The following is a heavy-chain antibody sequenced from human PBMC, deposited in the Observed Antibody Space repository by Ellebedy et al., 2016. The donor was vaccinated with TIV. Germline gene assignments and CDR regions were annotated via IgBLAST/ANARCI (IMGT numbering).Heavy chain of an antibody. D-gene: IGHD3-3*01. J-gene: IGHJ2*01. CDR1: GGSFSDYY. CDR3: ARAPYDAYRYFDL. Sequence: MPSETLSLTCAVYGGSFSDYYWSWIRQPPGKGLQWIGEINHSGSINYNPALKSRVTISVDTSKNQLSLKLSSVTAADTALYYCARAPYDAYRYFDLWGRGTLVTVSS. CDR2: INHSGSI. V-gene: IGHV4-34*01.